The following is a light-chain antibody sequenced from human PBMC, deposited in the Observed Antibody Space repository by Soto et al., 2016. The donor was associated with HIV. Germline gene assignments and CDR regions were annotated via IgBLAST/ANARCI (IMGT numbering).Light chain of an antibody. J-gene: IGLJ1*01. CDR1: NIGSKS. V-gene: IGLV3-21*02. Sequence: SSGLTQPPSVSVAPGETASVSCGGNNIGSKSVHWYQQKPGQAPVLVVYDDSDRPSGIPERFSGSNSGSAATLTISRVEAGDEADYYCQVWHSGIENYVFGPGTKVTVL. CDR3: QVWHSGIENYV. CDR2: DDS.